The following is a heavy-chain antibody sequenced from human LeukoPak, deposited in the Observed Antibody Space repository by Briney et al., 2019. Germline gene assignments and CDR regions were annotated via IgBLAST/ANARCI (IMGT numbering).Heavy chain of an antibody. CDR2: ISGSGRT. CDR3: AKDPLVRGLTYDY. V-gene: IGHV3-23*01. Sequence: GGSLRLSCAASGFTFSSYAMTWVRQAPGKGLEWVSAISGSGRTYYADSVKGRFTISRDNSKNTLYLQMNSLRAEDTAVYYCAKDPLVRGLTYDYWGQGTLVTVSS. D-gene: IGHD3-10*01. J-gene: IGHJ4*02. CDR1: GFTFSSYA.